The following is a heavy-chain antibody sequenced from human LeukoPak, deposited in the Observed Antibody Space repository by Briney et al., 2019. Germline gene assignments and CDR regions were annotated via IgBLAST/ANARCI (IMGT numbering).Heavy chain of an antibody. CDR1: GYTFTGYY. Sequence: ASVKVSCKASGYTFTGYYMHWVRQAPGQGLEWMGWINPNSGGTNYAQKFQGRVTITADKSTSTAYMELSSLRSEDTAVYYCARWGPAAGTNYYYGMDVWGQGTTVTVSS. J-gene: IGHJ6*02. D-gene: IGHD6-13*01. V-gene: IGHV1-2*02. CDR2: INPNSGGT. CDR3: ARWGPAAGTNYYYGMDV.